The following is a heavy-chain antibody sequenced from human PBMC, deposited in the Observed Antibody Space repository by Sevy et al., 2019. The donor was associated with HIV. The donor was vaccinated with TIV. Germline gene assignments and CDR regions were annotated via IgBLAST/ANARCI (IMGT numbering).Heavy chain of an antibody. V-gene: IGHV3-30*04. CDR1: GFTFSSYA. CDR3: AREGPESSSWYMYYYYYGMDV. J-gene: IGHJ6*02. D-gene: IGHD6-13*01. Sequence: GGSLRLSCAASGFTFSSYAMHWVRQAPDKGLEWVAVISYDGSNKYYADSVKGRFTISRDNSKNTLYLQMNSLRAEDTAVYYCAREGPESSSWYMYYYYYGMDVWGQGTTVTVSS. CDR2: ISYDGSNK.